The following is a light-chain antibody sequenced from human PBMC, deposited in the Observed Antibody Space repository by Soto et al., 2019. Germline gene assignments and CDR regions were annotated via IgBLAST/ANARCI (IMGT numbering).Light chain of an antibody. V-gene: IGKV3-20*01. Sequence: EIVLTQSPGTLSLSPGERATLSCRASQSVSSSYLAWYQQKPGLAPRLLIYDASSRATGIPDRFSGSGSGTDFTLTINRLEPEDFAVYYCQQYGSSVPITFGQGTRLEIK. CDR2: DAS. CDR3: QQYGSSVPIT. CDR1: QSVSSSY. J-gene: IGKJ5*01.